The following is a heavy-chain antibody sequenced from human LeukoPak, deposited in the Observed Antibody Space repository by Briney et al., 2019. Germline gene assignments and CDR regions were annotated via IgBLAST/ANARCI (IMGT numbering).Heavy chain of an antibody. V-gene: IGHV3-48*03. CDR2: ISSSGSTR. D-gene: IGHD2-21*02. CDR3: ARDPVNCGGDCYQA. Sequence: GGSLRLSCAASGFTFSGFEMNWVRQAQGKGLEWVSYISSSGSTRYYADSVEGRFTVSRDNAKNSLYLQMNSLRAEDTAVYYCARDPVNCGGDCYQAWGQGTLVTVSS. J-gene: IGHJ5*02. CDR1: GFTFSGFE.